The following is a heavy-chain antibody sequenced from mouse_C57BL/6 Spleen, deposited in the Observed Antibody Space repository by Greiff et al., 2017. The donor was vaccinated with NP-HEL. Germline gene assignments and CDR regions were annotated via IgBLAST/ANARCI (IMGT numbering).Heavy chain of an antibody. CDR3: ARSSWDY. CDR1: GYTFTSYW. CDR2: IDPSDSYT. J-gene: IGHJ2*01. D-gene: IGHD1-1*01. V-gene: IGHV1-69*01. Sequence: QVQLQQPGAELVMPGASVKLSCKASGYTFTSYWMHWVKQRPGQGLEWIGEIDPSDSYTNYNQKFKGKSTLTVDKSSSPAYMQLSSLTSEDAAVYYCARSSWDYWGQGTTLTVSS.